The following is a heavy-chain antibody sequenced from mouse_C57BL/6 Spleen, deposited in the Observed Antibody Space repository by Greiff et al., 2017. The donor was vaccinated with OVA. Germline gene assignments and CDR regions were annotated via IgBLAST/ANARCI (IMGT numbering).Heavy chain of an antibody. CDR1: GYAFSSSW. D-gene: IGHD2-5*01. Sequence: VQLQQSGPELVKPGASVKISCKASGYAFSSSWMNWVKQRPGKGLEWIGRIYPGDGDTNYNGKFKGKATLTADKSSSTAYMQLSSLTSEDSAVYFGARPLYSNYVGYAMDYWGQGTSVTVSS. CDR3: ARPLYSNYVGYAMDY. V-gene: IGHV1-82*01. J-gene: IGHJ4*01. CDR2: IYPGDGDT.